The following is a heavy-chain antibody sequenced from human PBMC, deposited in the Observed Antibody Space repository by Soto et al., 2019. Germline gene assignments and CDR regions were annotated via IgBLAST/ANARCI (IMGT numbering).Heavy chain of an antibody. CDR3: ATKTKVTAFYYFDY. Sequence: SVKVSCKASGGTFSSYTISWVRQAPGQGLEWMGRIIPILGIANYAQKFQGRVTITADKSTSTAYMELSSLRSEDTAVYYCATKTKVTAFYYFDYWGQGTLVTVSS. V-gene: IGHV1-69*02. J-gene: IGHJ4*02. CDR2: IIPILGIA. D-gene: IGHD4-17*01. CDR1: GGTFSSYT.